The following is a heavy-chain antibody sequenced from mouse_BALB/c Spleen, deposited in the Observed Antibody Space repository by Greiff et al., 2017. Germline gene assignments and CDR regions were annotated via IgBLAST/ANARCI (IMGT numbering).Heavy chain of an antibody. J-gene: IGHJ3*01. CDR3: ARHDGFSWFAY. CDR1: GFAFSSYD. V-gene: IGHV5-12-1*01. CDR2: ISSGGGST. Sequence: EVKLVESGGGLVKPGGSLKLSCAASGFAFSSYDMSWVRQTPEKRLEWVAYISSGGGSTYYPDTVKGRFTISRDNAKNTLYLQMSSLKSEDTAMYYCARHDGFSWFAYWGQGTLVTVSA. D-gene: IGHD2-3*01.